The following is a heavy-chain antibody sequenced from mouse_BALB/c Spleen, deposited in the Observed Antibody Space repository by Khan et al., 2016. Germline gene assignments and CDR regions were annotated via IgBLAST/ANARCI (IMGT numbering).Heavy chain of an antibody. CDR2: IDPSDSYT. J-gene: IGHJ2*01. CDR1: GYTFTSYW. CDR3: AATFDY. V-gene: IGHV1-69*02. D-gene: IGHD1-1*01. Sequence: QVQLQQPGAELVKPGASVKLSCKASGYTFTSYWMHWVKQRPGQGLEWIGEIDPSDSYTNYNQKFKGKATLTVDKSSSTAYMQLSSLTSEDSAVYCCAATFDYWGQGTTLTVSS.